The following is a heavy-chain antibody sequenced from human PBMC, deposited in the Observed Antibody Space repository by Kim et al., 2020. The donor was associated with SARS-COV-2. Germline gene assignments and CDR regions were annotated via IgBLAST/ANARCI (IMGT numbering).Heavy chain of an antibody. D-gene: IGHD3-9*01. CDR3: ARGPPGRLVISYYFYY. CDR2: IYSGGST. CDR1: GFTVSSNY. J-gene: IGHJ4*02. Sequence: GGSLRLSCAASGFTVSSNYMSWVRQAPGKGLEWVSVIYSGGSTYYADSVKGRFTISRDNSKNTLYLQMNSLRAEDTAVYYCARGPPGRLVISYYFYYWGQGTLVTVSS. V-gene: IGHV3-66*01.